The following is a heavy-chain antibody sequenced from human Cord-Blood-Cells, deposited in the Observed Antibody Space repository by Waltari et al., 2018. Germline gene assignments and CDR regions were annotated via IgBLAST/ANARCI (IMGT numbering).Heavy chain of an antibody. J-gene: IGHJ6*03. Sequence: QVQLVQSGAEVKKPGASVKVSCKASGFTFPSNDINCVPQATGQGLEWMGCMNPNSGNTGYAQKFQGRVTITRNTSISTAYMERSSLRSEDTAVYYCARGRGYYYYYYMDVWGKGTTVTVSS. CDR3: ARGRGYYYYYYMDV. CDR1: GFTFPSND. V-gene: IGHV1-8*03. CDR2: MNPNSGNT. D-gene: IGHD3-10*01.